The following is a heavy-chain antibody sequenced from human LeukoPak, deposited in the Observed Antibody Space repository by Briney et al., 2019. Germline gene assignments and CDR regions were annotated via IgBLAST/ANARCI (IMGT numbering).Heavy chain of an antibody. CDR1: GGSISSGGYY. CDR3: ARFIGVVMEPYFDY. Sequence: SETLSLTCTVSGGSISSGGYYWSWIRQHPGKGLEWIGYIYYSGSTYYNPSLKSRVTISVDTSKNQFSLKLSSVTAADTAVYYCARFIGVVMEPYFDYWGQGTLVTVSS. J-gene: IGHJ4*02. CDR2: IYYSGST. V-gene: IGHV4-31*03. D-gene: IGHD3-3*01.